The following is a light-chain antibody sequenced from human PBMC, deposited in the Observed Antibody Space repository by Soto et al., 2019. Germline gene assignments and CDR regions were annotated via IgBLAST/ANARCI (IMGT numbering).Light chain of an antibody. CDR3: CSYTSDLTPYV. V-gene: IGLV2-14*01. Sequence: QSALTQPASVSGSPGQSITISCTGTSSDVGGYYYVSWYQHHPGKAPKLMIYQVSNRPSGVSNRFSGSKSGNTASLTISGLQAEDEADYYCCSYTSDLTPYVFGTGTKLTVL. CDR1: SSDVGGYYY. J-gene: IGLJ1*01. CDR2: QVS.